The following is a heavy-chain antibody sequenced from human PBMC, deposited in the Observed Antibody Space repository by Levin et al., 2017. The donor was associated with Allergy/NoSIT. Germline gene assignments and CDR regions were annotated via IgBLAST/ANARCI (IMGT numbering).Heavy chain of an antibody. V-gene: IGHV2-70*04. D-gene: IGHD6-13*01. CDR2: IDWDDDK. CDR1: GFSLSTSGMR. Sequence: SGPTLVKPTQTLTLTCTFSGFSLSTSGMRVSWIRQPPGKALEWLARIDWDDDKFYSTSLKTRLTISKDTSKNQVVLTMTNMDPVDTATYYCARGKAAAEVFDYWGQGTLVTVSS. CDR3: ARGKAAAEVFDY. J-gene: IGHJ4*02.